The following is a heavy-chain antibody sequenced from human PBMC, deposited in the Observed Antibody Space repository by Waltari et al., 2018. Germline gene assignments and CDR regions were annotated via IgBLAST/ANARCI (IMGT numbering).Heavy chain of an antibody. J-gene: IGHJ4*02. CDR3: ARKHIAVAGPLFDY. Sequence: QVQLVESGGGVVQPGRSLRLSCAASGFTFSSYAMHWVRQAPGKGLEWVAVISHDGNNIYYGDSVKGRITVSRDISKNTLYLQMNSLRAEDTAVYYCARKHIAVAGPLFDYWGQGTLVTVSS. V-gene: IGHV3-30-3*01. CDR2: ISHDGNNI. D-gene: IGHD6-19*01. CDR1: GFTFSSYA.